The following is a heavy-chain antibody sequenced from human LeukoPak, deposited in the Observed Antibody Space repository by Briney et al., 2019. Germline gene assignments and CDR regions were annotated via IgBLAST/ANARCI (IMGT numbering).Heavy chain of an antibody. D-gene: IGHD3-16*01. CDR3: AKDGGLLLTADYVWGPDY. Sequence: GGFLRLSCAASGFSFSTYAMTWVRQAPGKGLEWVTSITAKTGTAYYADSVKGRFIVSRDNSKSTLVLQMNSLRAEDTATYYCAKDGGLLLTADYVWGPDYWGQGTLVTVSS. CDR1: GFSFSTYA. CDR2: ITAKTGTA. V-gene: IGHV3-23*01. J-gene: IGHJ4*02.